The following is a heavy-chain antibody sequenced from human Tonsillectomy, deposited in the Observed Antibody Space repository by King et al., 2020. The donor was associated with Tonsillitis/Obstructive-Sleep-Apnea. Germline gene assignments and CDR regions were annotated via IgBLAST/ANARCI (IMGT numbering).Heavy chain of an antibody. CDR3: ARTSLPVNLVATIPEYYYYYYMDV. J-gene: IGHJ6*03. D-gene: IGHD5-12*01. V-gene: IGHV1-69*12. Sequence: QLVQSGAEVKKPGSPVKVSCKASGGTFRSYAISWVRQAPGQGLEWMGGIIPKFDTANYAQKFQGRVVITADESTSTAYMELSSLRSEDTAVYYCARTSLPVNLVATIPEYYYYYYMDVWGKGTTVTVSS. CDR2: IIPKFDTA. CDR1: GGTFRSYA.